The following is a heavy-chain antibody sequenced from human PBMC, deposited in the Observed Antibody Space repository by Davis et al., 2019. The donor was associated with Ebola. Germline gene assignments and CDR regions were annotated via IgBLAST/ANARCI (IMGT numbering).Heavy chain of an antibody. D-gene: IGHD3-10*01. Sequence: GESLKISCAASGFTFSNYGMHWVRQAPGKGLEWVAIISSDGENKKYADSVKGRFTISRDNSKNMLYLEMNSLRAGDTAVYFCAKAIATMGYYLDYWGQGTLVPVSS. CDR2: ISSDGENK. J-gene: IGHJ4*02. V-gene: IGHV3-30*18. CDR3: AKAIATMGYYLDY. CDR1: GFTFSNYG.